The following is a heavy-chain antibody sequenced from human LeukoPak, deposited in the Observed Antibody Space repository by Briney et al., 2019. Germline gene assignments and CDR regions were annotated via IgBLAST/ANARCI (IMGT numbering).Heavy chain of an antibody. Sequence: GGSLRLSCAASGFTFEDYDMNWVRQAPGKGLEWLSGIKWNGGSTGYADSVRGRFTISRDNAKNSLYLQMNSLRAEDTALYYCARDRNDYDFWSGYSMSYFDYWGQGTLVTVSS. D-gene: IGHD3-3*01. CDR1: GFTFEDYD. CDR2: IKWNGGST. V-gene: IGHV3-20*04. CDR3: ARDRNDYDFWSGYSMSYFDY. J-gene: IGHJ4*02.